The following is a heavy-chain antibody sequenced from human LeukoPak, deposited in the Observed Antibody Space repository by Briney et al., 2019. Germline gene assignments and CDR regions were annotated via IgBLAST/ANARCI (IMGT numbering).Heavy chain of an antibody. CDR1: GYTFTSYD. Sequence: ASVKVSCKASGYTFTSYDINWVRQATGQGLEWMGWMNPNSGNTGCAQKFQGRVTMTRNTSISTAYMELSSLRSEDTAVYYCAREMGGYGRDYYYYGMDVWGQGTTVTVSS. D-gene: IGHD5-12*01. CDR2: MNPNSGNT. J-gene: IGHJ6*02. CDR3: AREMGGYGRDYYYYGMDV. V-gene: IGHV1-8*01.